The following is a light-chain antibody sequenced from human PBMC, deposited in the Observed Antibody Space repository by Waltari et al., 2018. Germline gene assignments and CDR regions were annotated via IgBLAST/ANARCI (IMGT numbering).Light chain of an antibody. CDR1: QTVRSNY. Sequence: ILLTQSPGTLSLSPGDRATLPCWANQTVRSNYLAWYQQKPGQAPRLLCYGASTRATGIPDRFSGSGSGTDFTLTIDRLEPEDFAVYYCQQSGTSHSFGQGTKLEI. J-gene: IGKJ2*03. CDR2: GAS. V-gene: IGKV3-20*01. CDR3: QQSGTSHS.